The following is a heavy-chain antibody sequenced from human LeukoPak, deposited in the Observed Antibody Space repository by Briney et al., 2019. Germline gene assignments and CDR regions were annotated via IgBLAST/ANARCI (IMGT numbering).Heavy chain of an antibody. CDR3: ARGQQLVRGDFDY. CDR2: IYYSGST. D-gene: IGHD6-13*01. V-gene: IGHV4-39*07. Sequence: PSETLSLTCTVSGGSISSTSYYWGWIRQPPGKGLEWIGNIYYSGSTEYNPSLKSRVTISVDTSKNQFSLKPSSVTAADTAVYYCARGQQLVRGDFDYWGQGTLVTVSS. J-gene: IGHJ4*02. CDR1: GGSISSTSYY.